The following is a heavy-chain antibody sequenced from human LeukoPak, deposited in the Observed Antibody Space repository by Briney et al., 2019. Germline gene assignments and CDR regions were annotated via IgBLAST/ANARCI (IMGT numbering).Heavy chain of an antibody. Sequence: GASVKVSCKAFGYTFTSNYMHWVRQAPGQGPEWMGVISPSGGSTTYAQKFQGRVTLTRDMSTSTDYLELSSLRSEDTAVYYCATSRVILSGYYRHAFDIWGQGTMVTVSS. J-gene: IGHJ3*02. CDR1: GYTFTSNY. D-gene: IGHD3-9*01. CDR2: ISPSGGST. CDR3: ATSRVILSGYYRHAFDI. V-gene: IGHV1-46*01.